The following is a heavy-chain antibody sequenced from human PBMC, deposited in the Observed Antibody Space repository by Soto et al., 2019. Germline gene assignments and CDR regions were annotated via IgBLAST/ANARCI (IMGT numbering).Heavy chain of an antibody. D-gene: IGHD3-10*01. J-gene: IGHJ2*01. V-gene: IGHV1-69*04. CDR3: AFLWYGCHRGLHSLPTRRSSDL. CDR1: GGTFSSYA. CDR2: IIPILGIA. Sequence: SVKVSCKASGGTFSSYAISWVRQAPGQGLEWMGRIIPILGIANYAQKFQGRVTITADKSTSTAYMELSSLRSEDTAVYYCAFLWYGCHRGLHSLPTRRSSDL.